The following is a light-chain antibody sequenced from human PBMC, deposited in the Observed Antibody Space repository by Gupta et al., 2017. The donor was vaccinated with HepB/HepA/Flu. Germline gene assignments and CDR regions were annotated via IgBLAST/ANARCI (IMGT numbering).Light chain of an antibody. CDR2: YDE. CDR1: SSNIGNNA. V-gene: IGLV1-36*01. CDR3: AAWDDSLNGVV. Sequence: QSVLTQPPSVSEATRQRGTISCPGSSSNIGNNAVNWYQQLPGKAPKLLIYYDELLPSGVSDRFSGSKSGTSASLAISGLQSEDEADYYCAAWDDSLNGVVFGGGTKLTVL. J-gene: IGLJ2*01.